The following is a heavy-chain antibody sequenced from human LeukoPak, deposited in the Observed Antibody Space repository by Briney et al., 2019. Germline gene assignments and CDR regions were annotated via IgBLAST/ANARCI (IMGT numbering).Heavy chain of an antibody. J-gene: IGHJ4*02. D-gene: IGHD5-24*01. CDR2: IYTSVST. CDR1: GGSISSDNYY. CDR3: LLRRDGYTHFDY. V-gene: IGHV4-61*02. Sequence: PSETLSLTCTVSGGSISSDNYYGNWVRQPGGKGLEWMGRIYTSVSTNYNPSLKTRVTISIDTSKNQFSLTLTSVTAADTAVYYCLLRRDGYTHFDYWGQGTLVTVSS.